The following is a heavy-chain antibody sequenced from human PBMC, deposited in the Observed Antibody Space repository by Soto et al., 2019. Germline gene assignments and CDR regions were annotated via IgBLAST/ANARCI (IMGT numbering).Heavy chain of an antibody. CDR3: ARLRSSWDYGDKAPRDAFDI. J-gene: IGHJ3*02. CDR2: IYYSGST. V-gene: IGHV4-59*08. D-gene: IGHD4-17*01. CDR1: GGSISSYY. Sequence: PSETLSLTCTVSGGSISSYYWSWIRQPPGKGLEWIGYIYYSGSTNYNPSLKSRVTISVDTSKNQFSLKLSSVTAADTAVYYCARLRSSWDYGDKAPRDAFDIWGQGTMVTVSS.